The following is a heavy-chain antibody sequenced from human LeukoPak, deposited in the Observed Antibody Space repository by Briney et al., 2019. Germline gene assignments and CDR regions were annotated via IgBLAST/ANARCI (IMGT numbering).Heavy chain of an antibody. CDR1: GFTFSSYW. CDR3: ASRDGSYGY. Sequence: GESLRLSCAASGFTFSSYWMTWVRQAPGKGLEWVANIRQDGSEKYYVDSVKGRLTISRDNAKNSLYLQMNSLRAEDTAVYYCASRDGSYGYWGQGTLVTVSS. CDR2: IRQDGSEK. D-gene: IGHD1-26*01. V-gene: IGHV3-7*01. J-gene: IGHJ4*02.